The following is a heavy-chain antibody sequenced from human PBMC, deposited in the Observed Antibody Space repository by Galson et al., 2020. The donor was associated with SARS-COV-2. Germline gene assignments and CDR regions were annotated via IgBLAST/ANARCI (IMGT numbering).Heavy chain of an antibody. D-gene: IGHD6-13*01. CDR2: IYYSGRT. CDR3: AHTAGTFRDY. V-gene: IGHV4-39*07. Sequence: SETLSTTCPVSGGSISSASFYWGWIRQHPGKGLEWTGSIYYSGRTYYHPSLKSRVTISLDTSKSQFSLKLSSVTAADTAVYYCAHTAGTFRDYWGQGTLVTVSS. CDR1: GGSISSASFY. J-gene: IGHJ4*02.